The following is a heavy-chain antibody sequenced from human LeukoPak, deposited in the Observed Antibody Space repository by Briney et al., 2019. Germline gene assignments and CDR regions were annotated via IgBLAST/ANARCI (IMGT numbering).Heavy chain of an antibody. D-gene: IGHD4-23*01. Sequence: GGSLRLSCAASGFTFSGSAMHWVRQASGKGLEWVGRIRSKANSYATAYAASVKGRFTISRDDSKNTAYLQMNSLKTEDTAVYYCTRATVVIEGMDVWGQGTTVTVSS. J-gene: IGHJ6*02. CDR3: TRATVVIEGMDV. V-gene: IGHV3-73*01. CDR1: GFTFSGSA. CDR2: IRSKANSYAT.